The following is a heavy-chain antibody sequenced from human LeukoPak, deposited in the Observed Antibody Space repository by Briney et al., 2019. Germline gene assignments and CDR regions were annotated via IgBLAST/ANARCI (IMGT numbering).Heavy chain of an antibody. CDR3: ARFYDILTGYHSDY. Sequence: SGTLSLTCAVYGGSFSGYYWSWIRPPPGKGLDRIGEINHSGSTNYNPSLKSRVTISVDTSKNQFSLKLSSVTAADTAVYYCARFYDILTGYHSDYWGQGTLVTVSS. J-gene: IGHJ4*02. V-gene: IGHV4-34*01. CDR1: GGSFSGYY. CDR2: INHSGST. D-gene: IGHD3-9*01.